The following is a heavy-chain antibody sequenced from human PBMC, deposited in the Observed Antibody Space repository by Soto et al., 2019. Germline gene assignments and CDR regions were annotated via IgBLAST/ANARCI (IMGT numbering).Heavy chain of an antibody. CDR3: ARHIPQLGFDP. D-gene: IGHD1-1*01. CDR2: IYYSGST. CDR1: GGSISSYY. V-gene: IGHV4-59*08. Sequence: SSETLSLTCTVSGGSISSYYWSWIRQPPGKGLEWIGYIYYSGSTNYNPSLKSRVTISVDTSKNQFSLKLSSVTAADTAVYYCARHIPQLGFDPWGQGTLVNVSS. J-gene: IGHJ5*02.